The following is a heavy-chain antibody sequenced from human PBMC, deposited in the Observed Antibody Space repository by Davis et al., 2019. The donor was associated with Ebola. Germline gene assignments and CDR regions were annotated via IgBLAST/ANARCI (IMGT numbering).Heavy chain of an antibody. CDR2: IYPGDSDT. J-gene: IGHJ4*02. Sequence: GESLKISCQGSGYNFNSYWIGWVRQMPGKGLEWMGIIYPGDSDTRYSPSFQGQVTISVDKSITAYLQRSRLKASDTAMYFCARLLKGSSAVFIGGGFDFWGQGTLVTVSS. V-gene: IGHV5-51*01. CDR1: GYNFNSYW. D-gene: IGHD2-21*01. CDR3: ARLLKGSSAVFIGGGFDF.